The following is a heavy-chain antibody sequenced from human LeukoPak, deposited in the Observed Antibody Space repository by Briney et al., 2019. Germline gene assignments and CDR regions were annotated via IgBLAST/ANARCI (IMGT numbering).Heavy chain of an antibody. CDR1: GGSFSGYY. J-gene: IGHJ3*02. CDR3: AGEHLGVVVAARYAFDI. Sequence: SETLSLTCAVYGGSFSGYYWSWIRQPPGKGLEWIGEINHSGSTNCNPSLKSRVTISVDTSKNQFSLKLSSVTAADTAVYYCAGEHLGVVVAARYAFDIWGQGTMVTVSS. CDR2: INHSGST. D-gene: IGHD2-15*01. V-gene: IGHV4-34*01.